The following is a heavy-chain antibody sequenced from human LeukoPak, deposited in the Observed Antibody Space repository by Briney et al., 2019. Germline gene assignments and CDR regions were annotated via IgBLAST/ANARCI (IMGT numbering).Heavy chain of an antibody. CDR2: IYYSGST. Sequence: SETLSLTCTVSGGSISSYYWSWIRQPPGKGLEWIGYIYYSGSTNYNPSLKSRVTISVDTSKNQFSLKLSSVTAADTAVYYCARDLVDTAMGIDVRNWFDPWGQGTLVTVSS. CDR3: ARDLVDTAMGIDVRNWFDP. V-gene: IGHV4-59*01. CDR1: GGSISSYY. J-gene: IGHJ5*02. D-gene: IGHD5-18*01.